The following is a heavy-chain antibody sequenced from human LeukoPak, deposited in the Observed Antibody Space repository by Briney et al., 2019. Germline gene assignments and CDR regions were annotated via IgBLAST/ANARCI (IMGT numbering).Heavy chain of an antibody. CDR2: INSDGSNT. D-gene: IGHD6-19*01. CDR1: GFSFSSFW. CDR3: ASAVGGSRNVLDI. V-gene: IGHV3-74*01. J-gene: IGHJ3*02. Sequence: GGSLRLSCTASGFSFSSFWMHWVRQVPGKGLVWVSRINSDGSNTHYADSVRGRFTISRDSAENTLYLQMSSLRAEDTAVYYCASAVGGSRNVLDIWGQGTMVTVSS.